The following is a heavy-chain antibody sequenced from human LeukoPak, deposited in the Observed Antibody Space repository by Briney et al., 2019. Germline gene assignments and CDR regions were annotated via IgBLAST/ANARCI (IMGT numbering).Heavy chain of an antibody. CDR1: GGSFSGYY. CDR3: ARGRLGSRITMVRGFDP. Sequence: SETLSLTCAVYGGSFSGYYWSWIRQPPGKGLEWIGEINHSGSTNYNPSLKSRVTISVDTSKYQFSLKLSSVTAADTAVYYCARGRLGSRITMVRGFDPWGQGTLVTVSS. D-gene: IGHD3-10*01. CDR2: INHSGST. V-gene: IGHV4-34*01. J-gene: IGHJ5*02.